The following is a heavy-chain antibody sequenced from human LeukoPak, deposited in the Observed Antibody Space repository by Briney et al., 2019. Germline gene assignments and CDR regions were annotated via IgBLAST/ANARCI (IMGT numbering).Heavy chain of an antibody. CDR3: ARGNYDYVWGSYRIFDY. J-gene: IGHJ4*02. Sequence: PSETLSLTCTVSGGSISSSSYYWGWIRQPPGKGLEWIGSIYYSGSTHYNPSLKSRVTIPVDTSKNQFSLKLSSVTAADTAVYYCARGNYDYVWGSYRIFDYWGQGTLVTVSS. CDR2: IYYSGST. D-gene: IGHD3-16*02. V-gene: IGHV4-39*01. CDR1: GGSISSSSYY.